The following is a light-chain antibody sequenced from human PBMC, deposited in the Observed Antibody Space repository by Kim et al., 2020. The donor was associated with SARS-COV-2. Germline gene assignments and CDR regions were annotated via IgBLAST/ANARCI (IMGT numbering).Light chain of an antibody. CDR3: HQRSNWPAMYT. V-gene: IGKV3-11*01. CDR2: DSI. Sequence: SPGVGATLTSTASHSLSSYFALSQQQPGPAPRLIIQDSITRTTGIPARFSCSGSGSDFTFTISSLDLEDFAFYHCHQRSNWPAMYTFGQGTKLEI. CDR1: HSLSSY. J-gene: IGKJ2*01.